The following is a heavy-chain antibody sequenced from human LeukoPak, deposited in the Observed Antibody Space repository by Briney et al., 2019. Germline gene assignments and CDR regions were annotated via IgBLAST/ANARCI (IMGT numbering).Heavy chain of an antibody. V-gene: IGHV3-9*01. CDR1: GFTFDDYA. D-gene: IGHD2-2*01. CDR2: ITWNSDNI. J-gene: IGHJ5*02. CDR3: AREREYCSSTSCYSDWFDP. Sequence: GGSLRLPCAASGFTFDDYAMHWVRQAPGKGLEWVSGITWNSDNIEYADSVKGRFTISRDNAKNSLYLQMNSLRAEDTAVYYCAREREYCSSTSCYSDWFDPWGQGTLVTVSS.